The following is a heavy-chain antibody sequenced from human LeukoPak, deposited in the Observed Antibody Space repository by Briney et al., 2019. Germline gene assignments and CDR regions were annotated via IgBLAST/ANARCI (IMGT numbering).Heavy chain of an antibody. CDR3: ARDCSSTSCYEGYFDY. D-gene: IGHD2-2*01. V-gene: IGHV1-18*01. J-gene: IGHJ4*02. CDR1: GYTFTSYG. CDR2: ISAYNGNT. Sequence: ASVKVSCKASGYTFTSYGISWVRQAPGQGLEWMGWISAYNGNTNYAQKLQGRVTMTTDTSTSTAYMELRSLRSDDTAVYYCARDCSSTSCYEGYFDYWGQGTLVTVSS.